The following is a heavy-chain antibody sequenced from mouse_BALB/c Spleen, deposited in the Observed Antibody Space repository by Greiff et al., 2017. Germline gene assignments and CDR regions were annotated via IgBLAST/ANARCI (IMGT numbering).Heavy chain of an antibody. J-gene: IGHJ2*01. CDR1: GFTFSSYA. CDR3: ARYGGAPYYFDY. D-gene: IGHD1-1*01. CDR2: ISSGGST. V-gene: IGHV5-6-5*01. Sequence: EVKLVESGGGLVKPGGSLKLSCAASGFTFSSYAMSWVRQTPEKRLEWVASISSGGSTYYPDSVKGRFTISRDNARNILYLQMSSLRSEDTAMYYCARYGGAPYYFDYWGQGTTLTVSS.